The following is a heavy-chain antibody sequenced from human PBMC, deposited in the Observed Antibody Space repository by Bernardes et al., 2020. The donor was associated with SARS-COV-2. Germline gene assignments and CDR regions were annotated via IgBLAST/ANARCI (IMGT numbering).Heavy chain of an antibody. CDR3: ARLNFITRRDY. Sequence: GGSLRLSCAATGFTVSYNYMSWVRQARGKGLEWVSVIYSAGSTYYADSVKGRFTISRDNSKNTVDLQMNSLSAEDTAVYYCARLNFITRRDYWGPGTRVTVSS. CDR1: GFTVSYNY. CDR2: IYSAGST. J-gene: IGHJ4*02. V-gene: IGHV3-66*01. D-gene: IGHD3-10*01.